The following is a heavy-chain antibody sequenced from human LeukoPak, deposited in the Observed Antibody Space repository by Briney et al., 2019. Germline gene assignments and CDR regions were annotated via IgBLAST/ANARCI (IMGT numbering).Heavy chain of an antibody. V-gene: IGHV6-1*01. CDR3: VRSQYWRFDD. J-gene: IGHJ4*02. CDR2: TYYRSKWYN. CDR1: GDSVSSNSAA. Sequence: PSQTLSLTCAISGDSVSSNSAAWNWIRQSPSRGLEWLGRTYYRSKWYNDYGASVKSRITVNPDTSKNQFSLQLNSVTPEDTAVHYCVRSQYWRFDDWGQGTLVTVSS. D-gene: IGHD2-8*02.